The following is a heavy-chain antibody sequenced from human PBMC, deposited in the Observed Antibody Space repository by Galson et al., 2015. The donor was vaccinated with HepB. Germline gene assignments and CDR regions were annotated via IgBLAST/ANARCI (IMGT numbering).Heavy chain of an antibody. CDR3: ARDQVAAAGTTDGDSAFDI. D-gene: IGHD6-13*01. V-gene: IGHV3-21*01. CDR2: LSGGSSYQ. CDR1: GFTFSLYT. Sequence: SLRLSCAASGFTFSLYTMNWVRQAPGKGLEWVSALSGGSSYQYYADSVKGRFTISRDNAKNSLSLKMNGLRAEDTAVYFCARDQVAAAGTTDGDSAFDIWGQGTLVTVSS. J-gene: IGHJ3*02.